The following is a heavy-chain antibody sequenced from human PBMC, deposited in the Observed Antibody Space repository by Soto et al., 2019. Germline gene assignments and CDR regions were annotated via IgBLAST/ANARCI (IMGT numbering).Heavy chain of an antibody. CDR1: GYSFTSYW. CDR3: ARIGPGIAAAGPGAFDI. V-gene: IGHV5-10-1*01. J-gene: IGHJ3*02. Sequence: GESLKISCKGSGYSFTSYWISCVRQMPGKGLEWMGRSDPSDSYTNYSPSFQGYVTISADKSISTAYLQWSSLKASDTAMYYCARIGPGIAAAGPGAFDIWGQGTMVTV. D-gene: IGHD6-13*01. CDR2: SDPSDSYT.